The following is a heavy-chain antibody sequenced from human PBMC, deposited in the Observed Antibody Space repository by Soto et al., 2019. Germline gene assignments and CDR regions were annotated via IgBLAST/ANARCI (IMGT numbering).Heavy chain of an antibody. CDR2: IIPIFGTA. D-gene: IGHD6-6*01. J-gene: IGHJ4*02. Sequence: SVKVSCKASGGTFSSYAISWVRQAPGQGLEWMGGIIPIFGTANYAQKFQGRVTITADESTSTAYMELSSLRAEDTAVYYCARALAGRYSSSFYFDYWGQGTLVTVSS. V-gene: IGHV1-69*13. CDR3: ARALAGRYSSSFYFDY. CDR1: GGTFSSYA.